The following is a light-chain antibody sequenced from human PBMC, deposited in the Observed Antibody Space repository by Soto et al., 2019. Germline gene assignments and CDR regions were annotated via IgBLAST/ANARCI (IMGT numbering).Light chain of an antibody. CDR3: SSCTSSNTYVL. CDR1: SSDVGGYDY. V-gene: IGLV2-14*03. Sequence: QSVLTQPASVSGSPGQSITISCTGTSSDVGGYDYVSWYQHHPGEAPKLMIYDVNNRPSGVSNRFSGSKSGNTASLTISGLLAEDEADYYCSSCTSSNTYVLFGGGTKLTVL. J-gene: IGLJ2*01. CDR2: DVN.